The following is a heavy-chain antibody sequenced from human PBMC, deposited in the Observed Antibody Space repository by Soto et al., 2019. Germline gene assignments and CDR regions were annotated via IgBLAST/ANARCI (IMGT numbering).Heavy chain of an antibody. V-gene: IGHV3-48*03. CDR2: IDVYGTGI. CDR3: ARGRSVGSHFGS. J-gene: IGHJ4*02. Sequence: EVQLVESGGDLVQPGGSLRLSCVASGFTFSDFEFNWVRQAPGKGLEWLSYIDVYGTGIHYADSVRGRFTISRDNAKNSLFLQMNSLRAEDSAVYYCARGRSVGSHFGSWGQGTLVTVSS. D-gene: IGHD1-26*01. CDR1: GFTFSDFE.